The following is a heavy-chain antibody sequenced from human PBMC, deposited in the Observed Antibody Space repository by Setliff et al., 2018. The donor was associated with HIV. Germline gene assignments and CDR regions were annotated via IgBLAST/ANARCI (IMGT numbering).Heavy chain of an antibody. V-gene: IGHV4-4*07. D-gene: IGHD2-15*01. Sequence: SSETLSLTCYVTDDPISSYYWSWVRKPDGKGLEWVGRLYVSGDTNYNPSLKSQVTLSLDTSKKHFSLNLKSVTAADTAVYYCALTGHRLLRGYMDVWGKGTTVTVSS. CDR1: DDPISSYY. CDR2: LYVSGDT. CDR3: ALTGHRLLRGYMDV. J-gene: IGHJ6*03.